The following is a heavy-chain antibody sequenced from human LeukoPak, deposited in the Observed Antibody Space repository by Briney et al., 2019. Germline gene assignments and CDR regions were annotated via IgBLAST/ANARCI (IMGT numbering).Heavy chain of an antibody. J-gene: IGHJ6*02. CDR3: ARAQVDTAMAGYYYGMDV. CDR2: ISYDGSNK. CDR1: GFTFSSCA. D-gene: IGHD5-18*01. Sequence: GGSLRLSCAASGFTFSSCAMHWVRQAPGKGLEWVAVISYDGSNKYYADSVKGRFTISRDNSKNTLYLQMNSLRAEDTAVYYCARAQVDTAMAGYYYGMDVWGQGTTVTVSS. V-gene: IGHV3-30-3*01.